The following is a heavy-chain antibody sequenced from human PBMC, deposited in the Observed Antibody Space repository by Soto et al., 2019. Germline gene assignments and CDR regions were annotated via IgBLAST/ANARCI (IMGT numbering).Heavy chain of an antibody. Sequence: QVQLVQSGAEVKKPGSSVKVSCKASGGTFSSYAISWVRQAPGQGLEWMGGIIPIFGTANYAQKFQGRVTLTADESTTTAYMELSSLRSEDTAVYYCARDRRGGGGFDYWGQGTLVTVSS. V-gene: IGHV1-69*01. CDR1: GGTFSSYA. D-gene: IGHD3-16*01. CDR3: ARDRRGGGGFDY. J-gene: IGHJ4*02. CDR2: IIPIFGTA.